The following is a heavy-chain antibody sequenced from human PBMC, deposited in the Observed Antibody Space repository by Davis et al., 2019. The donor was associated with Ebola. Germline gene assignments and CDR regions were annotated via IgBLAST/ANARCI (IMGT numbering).Heavy chain of an antibody. V-gene: IGHV3-7*03. CDR1: GFTFSSYW. CDR3: ASGDGRGRSYDMDV. D-gene: IGHD3/OR15-3a*01. J-gene: IGHJ6*03. CDR2: IKEDGGEK. Sequence: PGGSLRLSCAASGFTFSSYWMSWVRQAPGKGPEWVAIIKEDGGEKYYVDSVKGRFTISRDNAKNSLFLEMNSLRVEDTAFYYCASGDGRGRSYDMDVWGQGTTVTVSS.